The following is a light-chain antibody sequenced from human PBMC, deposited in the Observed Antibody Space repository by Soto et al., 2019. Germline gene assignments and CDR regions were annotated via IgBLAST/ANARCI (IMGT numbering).Light chain of an antibody. J-gene: IGKJ5*01. CDR2: DAS. V-gene: IGKV3-11*01. CDR1: QSVSSY. CDR3: QQRSNWPPIT. Sequence: IVLTQSPATLSLSPGERATLSCRASQSVSSYLAWYQQKPGQAPRLLIYDASNRATGLPARFSGSGSGTDFTLTISSLEPEDFAVYYCQQRSNWPPITFGQGTRLEIK.